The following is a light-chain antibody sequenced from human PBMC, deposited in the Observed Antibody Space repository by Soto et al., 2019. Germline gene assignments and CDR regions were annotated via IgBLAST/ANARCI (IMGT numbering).Light chain of an antibody. CDR2: SNN. Sequence: QSVLTQPPSASGTPGQRVTISCSGSSSNIGSHTVNWYQQLPGTAPKLLIYSNNLRPSGVPDRFSGSKSGTSASLAISGLQSEDEADYYCATWDGSLNWVFGGGTNLTVL. V-gene: IGLV1-44*01. J-gene: IGLJ3*02. CDR1: SSNIGSHT. CDR3: ATWDGSLNWV.